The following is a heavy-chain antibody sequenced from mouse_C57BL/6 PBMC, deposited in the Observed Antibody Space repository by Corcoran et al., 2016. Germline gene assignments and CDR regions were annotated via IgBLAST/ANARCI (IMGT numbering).Heavy chain of an antibody. Sequence: EVQLQQSGHELVKPGASVKISCKASGYTFTDYYMNWVKQSHGKSLEWIGDINPNNGGTSYNQKFKGKATLTVDKSSSTAYMELRSLTSEDSAVYYCARPLLRVYFDYWGQGTTLTVSS. CDR2: INPNNGGT. V-gene: IGHV1-26*01. J-gene: IGHJ2*01. D-gene: IGHD1-2*01. CDR3: ARPLLRVYFDY. CDR1: GYTFTDYY.